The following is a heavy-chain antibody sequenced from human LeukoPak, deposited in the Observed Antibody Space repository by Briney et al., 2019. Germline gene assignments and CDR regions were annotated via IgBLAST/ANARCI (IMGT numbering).Heavy chain of an antibody. CDR2: INHSGST. Sequence: NSSETLSLTCAVYGVSFSGYYWSWIRQPPGKGLEWIGEINHSGSTNYNPSLKSRVTISVDTSKNQFSLKLSSVTAADTAVYYCARGLMGYGEPNMVRGVLVKGSFDYWGQGTLVTVSS. D-gene: IGHD3-10*01. CDR1: GVSFSGYY. J-gene: IGHJ4*02. CDR3: ARGLMGYGEPNMVRGVLVKGSFDY. V-gene: IGHV4-34*01.